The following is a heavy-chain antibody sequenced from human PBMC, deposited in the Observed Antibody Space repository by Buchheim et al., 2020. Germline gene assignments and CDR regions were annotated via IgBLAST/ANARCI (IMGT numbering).Heavy chain of an antibody. V-gene: IGHV3-30*03. CDR3: ARDFGYCSGGICYFFDY. CDR1: GFTFNTYA. Sequence: QVQLVGSGGDVVQPGTSLRLSCAASGFTFNTYAMHWVRQAPGKGLEWVAVLSYDGSKIYYVDSVKGRFTISRDNSKNTLYLQMNSLRADDTAVYYCARDFGYCSGGICYFFDYWGQGTL. J-gene: IGHJ4*02. D-gene: IGHD2-15*01. CDR2: LSYDGSKI.